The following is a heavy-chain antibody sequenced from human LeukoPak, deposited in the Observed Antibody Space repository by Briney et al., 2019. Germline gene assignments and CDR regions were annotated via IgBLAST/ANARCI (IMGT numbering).Heavy chain of an antibody. CDR2: ISTSSTYI. D-gene: IGHD1-26*01. V-gene: IGHV3-21*01. CDR1: GFTFSSYS. Sequence: GGSLRLSCAASGFTFSSYSMNWVRQAPGKGLEWVSSISTSSTYIYYADSVKGRFTISRDNAKNSLYLQLNSLRAEDTAVYYCASHPSGSYPNYWGLGTLATVSS. J-gene: IGHJ4*02. CDR3: ASHPSGSYPNY.